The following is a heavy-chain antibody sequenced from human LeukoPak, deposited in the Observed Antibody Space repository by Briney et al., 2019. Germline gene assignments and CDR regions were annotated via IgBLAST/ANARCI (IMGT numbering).Heavy chain of an antibody. CDR1: GFTFSSYS. CDR2: ISSSSSYI. J-gene: IGHJ4*02. Sequence: GGSLRLSCAASGFTFSSYSMNWVRQAPGKGLEWVSSISSSSSYIYYADSVKGRFTISRDNAKNSPYLQMNSLRAEDTAVYYCARDNDVADFDYWGQGTLVTVSS. V-gene: IGHV3-21*01. D-gene: IGHD2-8*01. CDR3: ARDNDVADFDY.